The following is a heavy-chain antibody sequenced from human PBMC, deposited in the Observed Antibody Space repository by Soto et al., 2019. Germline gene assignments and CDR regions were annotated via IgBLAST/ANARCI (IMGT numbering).Heavy chain of an antibody. V-gene: IGHV4-39*01. J-gene: IGHJ5*02. CDR2: IYYSGST. Sequence: PSETLSLTCTVSGASISSSSYYWGWIRQPPGKGLEWIGSIYYSGSTYYNPSLKSRVTISVDTSKNQFSLKLSSVTAADTAVYYCATQEVGGSYVYTFDPWGQGTLVTVSS. CDR3: ATQEVGGSYVYTFDP. D-gene: IGHD1-26*01. CDR1: GASISSSSYY.